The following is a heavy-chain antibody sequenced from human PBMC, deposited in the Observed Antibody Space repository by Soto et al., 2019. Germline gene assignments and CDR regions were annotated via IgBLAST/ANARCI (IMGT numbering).Heavy chain of an antibody. V-gene: IGHV4-59*02. CDR3: ARGGNLLDY. CDR2: IYYSGST. J-gene: IGHJ4*02. CDR1: GGSVSSYY. Sequence: SETLSLTCTVSGGSVSSYYWSWIRQPPGKGLEWIGYIYYSGSTNYNPSLKSRLTISVDTSKNQFSLKLSSVTAADTAVYYCARGGNLLDYWGQGSLVTVSS. D-gene: IGHD3-16*01.